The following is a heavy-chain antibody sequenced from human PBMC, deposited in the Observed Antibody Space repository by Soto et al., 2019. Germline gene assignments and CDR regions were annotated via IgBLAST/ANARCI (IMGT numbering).Heavy chain of an antibody. Sequence: PSETLSLTFTVSGGSISSCYWSWIRQPPGKGLEGILYIYYSGSTNHNPSLKSRVTISVDTSKKQFSLKLSSVTAADTAVYYCARETYYYARRAFHXWGHGTMVTVS. CDR3: ARETYYYARRAFHX. CDR1: GGSISSCY. CDR2: IYYSGST. D-gene: IGHD3-22*01. V-gene: IGHV4-59*01. J-gene: IGHJ3*02.